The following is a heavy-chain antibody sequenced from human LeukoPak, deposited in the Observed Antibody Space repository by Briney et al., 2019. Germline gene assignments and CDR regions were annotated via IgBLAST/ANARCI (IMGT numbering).Heavy chain of an antibody. D-gene: IGHD2-21*01. J-gene: IGHJ4*02. CDR3: ATSTYSVAAHIDY. CDR1: DHTLNTYW. Sequence: GESLKISCKESDHTLNTYWIAWVRQMPGKGLEWMGIIFLDDSQIEYNPSFQGQITISADKSVKTAYLQWDSLQTSDTALYYCATSTYSVAAHIDYWGQGTPVTVST. CDR2: IFLDDSQI. V-gene: IGHV5-51*03.